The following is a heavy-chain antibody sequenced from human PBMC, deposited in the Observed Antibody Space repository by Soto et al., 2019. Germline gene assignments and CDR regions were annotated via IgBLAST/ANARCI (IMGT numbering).Heavy chain of an antibody. CDR2: IVVGSGNT. J-gene: IGHJ6*02. D-gene: IGHD6-6*01. V-gene: IGHV1-58*01. CDR3: AAGSIAARPRFYYYGMDV. Sequence: ASVKVSCKASGFTFTSSAVQWVRQARGQRLEWIGWIVVGSGNTNYAQKFQERVTITRDMSTSTAYMELSSLRSEDTAVYYCAAGSIAARPRFYYYGMDVWGQGTTVTVSS. CDR1: GFTFTSSA.